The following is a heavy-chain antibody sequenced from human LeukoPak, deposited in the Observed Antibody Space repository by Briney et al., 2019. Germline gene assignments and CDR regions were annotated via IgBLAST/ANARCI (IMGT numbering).Heavy chain of an antibody. Sequence: GSLRLSCAASGFTFSSYGMHWVRQAPGKGLEWVAVIWYDGSNKYYADSVKGRFTISRDNSKNTLYLQMNSLRAEDTAVYYCAKGPGYCSGGSCPTRTWYFDYWGQGTLVTVSS. V-gene: IGHV3-33*06. CDR2: IWYDGSNK. CDR1: GFTFSSYG. D-gene: IGHD2-15*01. J-gene: IGHJ4*02. CDR3: AKGPGYCSGGSCPTRTWYFDY.